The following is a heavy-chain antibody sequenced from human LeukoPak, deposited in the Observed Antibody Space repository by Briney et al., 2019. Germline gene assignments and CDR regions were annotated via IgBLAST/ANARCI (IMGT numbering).Heavy chain of an antibody. J-gene: IGHJ4*02. D-gene: IGHD2-21*02. Sequence: PGGSLRLSCAASGFTFKNYGMHWVRQAPGKGLEWVAVMSYDGSNKYYSDSVKGRFTISRDNSKNTLYLQMNSLRAEDTAVYYCARFRTWGDKAFDYWGQGTLVTVSS. CDR3: ARFRTWGDKAFDY. V-gene: IGHV3-30*03. CDR2: MSYDGSNK. CDR1: GFTFKNYG.